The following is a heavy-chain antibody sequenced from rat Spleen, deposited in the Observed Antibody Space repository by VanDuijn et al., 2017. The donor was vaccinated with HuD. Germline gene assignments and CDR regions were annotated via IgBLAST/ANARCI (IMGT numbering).Heavy chain of an antibody. Sequence: EVQLVESDGGLVQPGRSLKLSCAASGFTFSDYYMAWVRQAPTKGLEWVASINTDGGSTYYPDSVKGRFTISRDNAKSTLYLQMNSLRSEDTATYYCTRDWDYWGQGVMVTVSS. CDR1: GFTFSDYY. J-gene: IGHJ2*01. CDR3: TRDWDY. CDR2: INTDGGST. V-gene: IGHV5-20*01.